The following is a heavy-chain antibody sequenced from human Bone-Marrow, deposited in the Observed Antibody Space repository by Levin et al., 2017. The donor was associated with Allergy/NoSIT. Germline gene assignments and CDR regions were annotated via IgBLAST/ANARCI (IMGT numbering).Heavy chain of an antibody. J-gene: IGHJ6*03. D-gene: IGHD6-6*01. V-gene: IGHV1-69*13. CDR3: AVGVDSIAAHGGLWYYYYYMDV. CDR1: GGTFSSYA. CDR2: IIPIFGTA. Sequence: SVKVSCKASGGTFSSYAISWVRQAPGQGLEWMGGIIPIFGTANYAQKFQGRVTITADESTSTAYMELSSLRSEDTAVYYCAVGVDSIAAHGGLWYYYYYMDVWGKGTTVTVSS.